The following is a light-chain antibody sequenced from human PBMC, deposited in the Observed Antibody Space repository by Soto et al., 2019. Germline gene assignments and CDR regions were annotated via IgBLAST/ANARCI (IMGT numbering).Light chain of an antibody. CDR2: AAS. CDR1: HLVKKNY. Sequence: EIVLTQSPGTLSLSPGEGTTLSCTASHLVKKNYLAWYQQKAGQAPRLLIYAASARATGIPDRFSARGSGTDFTLTISRLEPEDVAVFYCQQYAESPITFGQGTRLEIK. V-gene: IGKV3-20*01. J-gene: IGKJ5*01. CDR3: QQYAESPIT.